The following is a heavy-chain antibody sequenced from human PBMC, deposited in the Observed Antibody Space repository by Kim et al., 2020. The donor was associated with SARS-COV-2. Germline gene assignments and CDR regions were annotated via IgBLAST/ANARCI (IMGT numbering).Heavy chain of an antibody. CDR2: NK. V-gene: IGHV3-30*02. Sequence: NKYYADSGKGRFTISRDNSKNTLYLQMNSLRAEDTAVYYCAKDLIAPDDYWGQGTLVTVSS. D-gene: IGHD3-22*01. CDR3: AKDLIAPDDY. J-gene: IGHJ4*02.